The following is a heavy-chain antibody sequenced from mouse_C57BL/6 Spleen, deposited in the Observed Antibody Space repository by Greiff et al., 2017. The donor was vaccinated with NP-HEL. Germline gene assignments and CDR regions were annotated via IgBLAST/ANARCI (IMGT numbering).Heavy chain of an antibody. D-gene: IGHD2-1*01. Sequence: EVHLVESGPGLVKPSQSLSLTCSVTGYSITSGYYWNWIRQFPGNKLEWMGYISYDGSNNYNPSLKNRISITRDTSKNQFFLKLNSVTTEDTATYYCARDIYSPFAYWGQGTLVTVSA. CDR3: ARDIYSPFAY. J-gene: IGHJ3*01. CDR1: GYSITSGYY. CDR2: ISYDGSN. V-gene: IGHV3-6*01.